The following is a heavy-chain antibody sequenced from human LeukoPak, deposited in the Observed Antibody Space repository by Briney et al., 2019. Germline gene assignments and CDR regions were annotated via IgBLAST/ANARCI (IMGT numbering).Heavy chain of an antibody. V-gene: IGHV3-66*01. Sequence: GGSLRLSCAASGFTVSSNYMSWVRQAPGKGLEWVSVIYSGGSTYYADSVKGRFTISRDNSKNTLYLQMNSLRAEDTAVYYCARSLRLGELSQDDAFDTWGQGTMVTVSS. CDR3: ARSLRLGELSQDDAFDT. D-gene: IGHD3-16*02. CDR2: IYSGGST. J-gene: IGHJ3*02. CDR1: GFTVSSNY.